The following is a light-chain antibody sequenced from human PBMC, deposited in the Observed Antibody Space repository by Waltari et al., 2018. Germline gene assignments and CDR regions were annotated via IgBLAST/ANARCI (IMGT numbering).Light chain of an antibody. V-gene: IGKV4-1*01. Sequence: DIVMTQSPDSLALSLGERATISCKSSQSVLHASNNRNYLAWYQQRPGQSPKLLISWASTRQSGVPYRFSGSGSAADFTLTITSLQAEDVATYYCQQYYSTPLTFGGGTKVAIK. J-gene: IGKJ4*01. CDR2: WAS. CDR3: QQYYSTPLT. CDR1: QSVLHASNNRNY.